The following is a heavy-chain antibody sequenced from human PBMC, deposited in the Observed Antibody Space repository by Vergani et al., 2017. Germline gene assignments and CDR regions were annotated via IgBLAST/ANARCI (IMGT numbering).Heavy chain of an antibody. J-gene: IGHJ3*02. D-gene: IGHD6-13*01. CDR3: ARRGIAAVEDAFDI. CDR2: IHPADSDT. V-gene: IGHV5-51*01. CDR1: GYSFTKYW. Sequence: EVQLVQSGAEVKKPGESLKISCQISGYSFTKYWIGWVRQMPGKGLEWMGIIHPADSDTRYSPSFQGQVTISVDKSISTAYLQRSSLRASDSAMYYCARRGIAAVEDAFDIWGQGTMVTVSS.